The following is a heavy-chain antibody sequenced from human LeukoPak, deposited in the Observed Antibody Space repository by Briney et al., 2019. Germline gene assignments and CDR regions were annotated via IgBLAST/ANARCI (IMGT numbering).Heavy chain of an antibody. J-gene: IGHJ5*02. CDR1: GYTFTSYG. Sequence: ASVKVSCKASGYTFTSYGISWVRQAPGQRLEWMGWISAYNGNTNYAQKLQGRVTMTTDTSTSTAYMELRSLRSDDTAVYYCARAGIVLMVYAIPKNWFDPWGQGTLVTVSS. CDR2: ISAYNGNT. V-gene: IGHV1-18*01. CDR3: ARAGIVLMVYAIPKNWFDP. D-gene: IGHD2-8*01.